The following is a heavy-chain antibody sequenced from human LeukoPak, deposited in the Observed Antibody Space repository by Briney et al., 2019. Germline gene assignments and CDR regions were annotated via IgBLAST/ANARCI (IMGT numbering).Heavy chain of an antibody. V-gene: IGHV3-48*03. CDR3: ARDTHSSGWQSLSGMDV. CDR2: VSSSGSTI. Sequence: GGSLRLSCAASGFTFSSYEMNWVRQAPGKGLEWVSYVSSSGSTIYYADSVKGRFTISRDSAKNSLYLQMNSLRAEDTAVYYCARDTHSSGWQSLSGMDVWGQGTTVTVSS. D-gene: IGHD6-19*01. J-gene: IGHJ6*02. CDR1: GFTFSSYE.